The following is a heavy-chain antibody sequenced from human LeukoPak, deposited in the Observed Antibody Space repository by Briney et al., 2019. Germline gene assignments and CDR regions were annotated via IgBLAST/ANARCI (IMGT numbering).Heavy chain of an antibody. CDR1: GGTFSSYA. J-gene: IGHJ4*02. CDR2: IIPIFGTA. CDR3: ARGKDYYDSSGYYYVFDY. D-gene: IGHD3-22*01. V-gene: IGHV1-69*13. Sequence: ASVKVSCKASGGTFSSYAISWVRQAPGQGLEWMGGIIPIFGTANYAQKFQGRVTITADESTSTAYMELSSLRSEDTAVYYCARGKDYYDSSGYYYVFDYWGQGTLVTVSS.